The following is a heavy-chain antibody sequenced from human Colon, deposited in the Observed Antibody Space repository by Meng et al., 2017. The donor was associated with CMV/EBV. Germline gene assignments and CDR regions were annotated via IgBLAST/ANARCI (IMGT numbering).Heavy chain of an antibody. D-gene: IGHD3-3*01. J-gene: IGHJ4*02. Sequence: GESLKISCAASGFTFSSYSMNWVRQAPGKGLEWVSSISSSSSYIYYADSVKGRFTISRDNAKNTLYLQMSSLRAEDTAVYYCATDPYDVWSGYPTYYFDYWGQGTLVTVSS. CDR2: ISSSSSYI. CDR3: ATDPYDVWSGYPTYYFDY. CDR1: GFTFSSYS. V-gene: IGHV3-21*01.